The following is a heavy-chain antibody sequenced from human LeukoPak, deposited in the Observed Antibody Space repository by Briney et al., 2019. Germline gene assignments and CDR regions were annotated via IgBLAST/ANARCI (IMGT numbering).Heavy chain of an antibody. CDR1: GFTFSSYG. Sequence: GGSLRLPCAASGFTFSSYGMHWVRQAPGKGLEWVAFIRYDGSNEYYADSVKGRFTISRDNSKNTLYLQMNSLRAEDTAVYYCAKDGWNDALSYYYYYMDVWGKGTTVTVSS. D-gene: IGHD1-1*01. CDR3: AKDGWNDALSYYYYYMDV. CDR2: IRYDGSNE. J-gene: IGHJ6*03. V-gene: IGHV3-30*02.